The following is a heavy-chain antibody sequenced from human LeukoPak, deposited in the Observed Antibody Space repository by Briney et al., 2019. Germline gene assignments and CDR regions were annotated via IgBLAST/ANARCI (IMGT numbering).Heavy chain of an antibody. CDR1: GYTFTSYA. D-gene: IGHD2-2*01. CDR3: AREEKVVVVPAAPSHNWFDP. CDR2: INPNSGGT. J-gene: IGHJ5*02. Sequence: ASVKVSCKASGYTFTSYAMNWVRQAPGQGLEWMGRINPNSGGTNYAQRFQGRVTMTRDTSISTAYMELSRLRSEDTAVYYCAREEKVVVVPAAPSHNWFDPWGQGTLVTVSS. V-gene: IGHV1-2*06.